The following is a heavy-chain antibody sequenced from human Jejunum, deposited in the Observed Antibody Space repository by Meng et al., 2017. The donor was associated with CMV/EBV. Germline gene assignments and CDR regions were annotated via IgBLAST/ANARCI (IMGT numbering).Heavy chain of an antibody. CDR3: ATGVADFEY. CDR2: MNPNRGTT. Sequence: QVPLVQSGAELKKPGASVKASCKASGNTFTSYDINWVRQGTGQGLEWMGWMNPNRGTTGYAQKFQGRVTMTRNISKSTAYMDLSSLRSEDTAVYYCATGVADFEYWGQGTLVTVSS. V-gene: IGHV1-8*01. CDR1: GNTFTSYD. J-gene: IGHJ4*02. D-gene: IGHD7-27*01.